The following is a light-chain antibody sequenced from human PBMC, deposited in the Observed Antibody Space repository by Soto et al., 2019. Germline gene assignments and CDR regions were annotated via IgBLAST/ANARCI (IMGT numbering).Light chain of an antibody. CDR2: EVN. V-gene: IGLV2-14*01. CDR3: SSYTGSSLV. Sequence: QSVLTQPASVSESPGQSITISCTGSSSDVGGYNYVSWYQHHPGKAPKVILYEVNNRPSGVSTRFSGFKSGNTASLTIFGLQAEDEDDYYCSSYTGSSLVFGGGTKLTVL. CDR1: SSDVGGYNY. J-gene: IGLJ2*01.